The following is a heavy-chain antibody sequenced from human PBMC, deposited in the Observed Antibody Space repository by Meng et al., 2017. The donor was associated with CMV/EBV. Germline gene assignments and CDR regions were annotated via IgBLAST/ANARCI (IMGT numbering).Heavy chain of an antibody. D-gene: IGHD5-18*01. J-gene: IGHJ5*02. V-gene: IGHV3-73*01. CDR2: IRSKANSYAT. CDR1: GSA. CDR3: TRDKGEWIQLWLHNWFDP. Sequence: GSAMHWVRQAFGKGLERVGRIRSKANSYATAYAASVKGRFTISRDDSKNTAYLQMNSLKTEDTAVYYCTRDKGEWIQLWLHNWFDPWGQGTLVTVSS.